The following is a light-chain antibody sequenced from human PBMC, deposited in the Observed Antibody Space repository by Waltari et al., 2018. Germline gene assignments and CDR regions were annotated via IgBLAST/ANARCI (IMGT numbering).Light chain of an antibody. V-gene: IGKV3-15*01. J-gene: IGKJ3*01. CDR2: SAS. CDR1: QSVGTD. Sequence: EVVMTQSPATLSVSPGERVTLSCMASQSVGTDLAWYQQIPGQAPRLLIYSASTRAIGIPARFSGSGSGTEFTLTISGMESDDFAVYYCQHYHDWPPGAFGPGTKVD. CDR3: QHYHDWPPGA.